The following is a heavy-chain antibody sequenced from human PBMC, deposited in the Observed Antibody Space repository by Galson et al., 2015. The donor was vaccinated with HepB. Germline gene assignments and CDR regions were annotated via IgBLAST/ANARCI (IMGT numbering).Heavy chain of an antibody. CDR3: AKDGGSGWLYSWFDP. CDR2: ISGSGVST. J-gene: IGHJ5*02. D-gene: IGHD6-19*01. CDR1: GFILSSYG. Sequence: SLRLSCAASGFILSSYGVNWVRQTPGKGLDWVSGISGSGVSTYYADSVKGRFTISRDNSKNMIYLHMSSLRPEDTAVYYCAKDGGSGWLYSWFDPWGQGTLVTVSS. V-gene: IGHV3-23*01.